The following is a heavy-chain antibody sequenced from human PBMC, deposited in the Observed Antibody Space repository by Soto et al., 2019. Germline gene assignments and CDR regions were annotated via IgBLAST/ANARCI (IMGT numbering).Heavy chain of an antibody. CDR3: ARGWVTMLVGGLYFDY. D-gene: IGHD3-22*01. CDR1: GFTFSSYG. V-gene: IGHV3-33*01. J-gene: IGHJ4*02. Sequence: QVQLVESGGGVVQPGRSLRLSCAASGFTFSSYGMHWVRQAPGKGLEWVAVIWYDGSNKYYADSVKGRFTISRDNSKNTLYLEMNSLRAEGTGVYYCARGWVTMLVGGLYFDYWGQGTLVTVSS. CDR2: IWYDGSNK.